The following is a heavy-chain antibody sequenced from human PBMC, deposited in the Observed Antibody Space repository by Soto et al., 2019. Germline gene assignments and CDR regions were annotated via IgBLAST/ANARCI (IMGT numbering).Heavy chain of an antibody. J-gene: IGHJ4*02. V-gene: IGHV4-38-2*01. Sequence: SETLSLTCAVSGYSISSGYYWCWIRQPPGKGLEWIGSIYHSGSNYYNPSLKSRVTISVDTSKNQFSLKLTSVTAADTAVYYCLEARPGGYFDYWGQGTLVTVSS. CDR2: IYHSGSN. D-gene: IGHD6-6*01. CDR1: GYSISSGYY. CDR3: LEARPGGYFDY.